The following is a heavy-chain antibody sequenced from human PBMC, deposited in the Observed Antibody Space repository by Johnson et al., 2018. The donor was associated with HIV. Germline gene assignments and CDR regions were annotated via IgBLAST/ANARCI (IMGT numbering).Heavy chain of an antibody. CDR1: GFTFSTYG. CDR3: ARDQELLVPWDPLDI. CDR2: ISYDGSNK. J-gene: IGHJ3*02. Sequence: QVQLVESGGGVVQPGRSLRLSCAASGFTFSTYGMHWVRQAPGKGLEWVAVISYDGSNKYYADSVKGRFTISRDNSKNTLYLQMNSLRAEDTAVYYCARDQELLVPWDPLDIWGQRTMVTVSS. V-gene: IGHV3-30*19. D-gene: IGHD6-6*01.